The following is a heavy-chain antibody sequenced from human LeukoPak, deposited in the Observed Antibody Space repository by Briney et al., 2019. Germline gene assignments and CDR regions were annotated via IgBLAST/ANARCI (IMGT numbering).Heavy chain of an antibody. CDR1: GYTFTSYD. Sequence: GASVKVSCKASGYTFTSYDINWVRQATGQGLELMGWMNPNSGNTGHAQKFQGRVTITRDTSISTAYMELSSLRSEDTAVYYCARGGYCSSTSCYMRSPFDPWGQGTLVTVSS. CDR3: ARGGYCSSTSCYMRSPFDP. D-gene: IGHD2-2*02. V-gene: IGHV1-8*03. CDR2: MNPNSGNT. J-gene: IGHJ5*02.